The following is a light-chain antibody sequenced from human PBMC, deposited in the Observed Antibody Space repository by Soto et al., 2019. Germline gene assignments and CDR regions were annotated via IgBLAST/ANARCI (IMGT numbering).Light chain of an antibody. CDR2: EVR. CDR3: VSYTDADSLV. CDR1: TSDVGGYIS. Sequence: QSVLTQAASVSWSPGQSVTFFCTGTTSDVGGYISVSWYQQHPGKAPKLMSYEVRNRHSGASNRFSGSSSGHSATLTISGLEPDDESDYFCVSYTDADSLVFGTGTKVTV. J-gene: IGLJ1*01. V-gene: IGLV2-14*01.